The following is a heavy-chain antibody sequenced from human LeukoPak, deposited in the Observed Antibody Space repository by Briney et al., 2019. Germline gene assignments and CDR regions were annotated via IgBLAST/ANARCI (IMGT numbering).Heavy chain of an antibody. CDR1: GFTVSSNY. D-gene: IGHD1-26*01. CDR3: ARYRFVVGATESFDI. Sequence: PGGSLRLSCAASGFTVSSNYISWVRQAPGEWLEWVSVIYSGGSTYYADSVKGRCTSSRDNAKTSLYLHMNSLRAEETAVYYCARYRFVVGATESFDIWGQRTMVTVSS. J-gene: IGHJ3*02. V-gene: IGHV3-66*01. CDR2: IYSGGST.